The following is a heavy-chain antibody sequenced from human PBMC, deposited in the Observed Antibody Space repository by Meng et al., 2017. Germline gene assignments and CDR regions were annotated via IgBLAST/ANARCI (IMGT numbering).Heavy chain of an antibody. CDR2: IYSGGST. D-gene: IGHD3-16*01. CDR3: ARDLGY. CDR1: GFTVSSNY. J-gene: IGHJ4*02. V-gene: IGHV3-53*02. Sequence: EVQLVETEGGLLAPGVSRRLSCAASGFTVSSNYMSWVRQAPGKGLEWVSVIYSGGSTYYADSVKGRFTNSRDNSKNTLYLQMNSLRAEDTAVYYCARDLGYWGQGTLVTVSS.